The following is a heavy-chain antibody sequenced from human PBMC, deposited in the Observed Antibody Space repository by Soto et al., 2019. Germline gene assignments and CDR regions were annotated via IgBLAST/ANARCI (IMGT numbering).Heavy chain of an antibody. CDR1: GFTFNIYA. V-gene: IGHV3-23*04. D-gene: IGHD2-15*01. CDR2: ISGRDGTT. Sequence: EVRLVESGGGLVQPGGSLRLSCAASGFTFNIYAMIWVRQAPGKGLEWVSGISGRDGTTYYGDSVKGRFTISRDNSKHAVYLQMNSVRAEDTAVYYCAKDKGYCSGGRCYSGRLNAFDICGQGTLVTVSS. J-gene: IGHJ3*02. CDR3: AKDKGYCSGGRCYSGRLNAFDI.